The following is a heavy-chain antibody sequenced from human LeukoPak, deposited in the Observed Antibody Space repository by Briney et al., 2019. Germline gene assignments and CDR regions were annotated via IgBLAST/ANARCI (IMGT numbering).Heavy chain of an antibody. CDR3: VRRAYCGGDCYLDGMDV. D-gene: IGHD2-21*02. V-gene: IGHV1-69*13. J-gene: IGHJ6*02. CDR2: IIPIFGTA. Sequence: ASVKVSCKASGGTFSSYAISWVRQAPGQGLEWMGGIIPIFGTANYAQKFQGRVTITADESTSTAYMELSSLRSEDTAVYYCVRRAYCGGDCYLDGMDVWGQGTTVTVSS. CDR1: GGTFSSYA.